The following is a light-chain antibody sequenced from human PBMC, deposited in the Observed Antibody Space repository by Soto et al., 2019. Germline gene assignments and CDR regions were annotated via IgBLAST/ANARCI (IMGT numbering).Light chain of an antibody. V-gene: IGKV3-15*01. CDR3: QQDNNWPPLT. Sequence: EFVLTQSPATLSVSPGERATLSCRASQSVSVNLAWYQQKPGQPPRLLIYGASTRATGIPARFSGSGSGTEFTLTINSLQSEDFAVYYCQQDNNWPPLTFGGGTKVDIK. J-gene: IGKJ4*01. CDR1: QSVSVN. CDR2: GAS.